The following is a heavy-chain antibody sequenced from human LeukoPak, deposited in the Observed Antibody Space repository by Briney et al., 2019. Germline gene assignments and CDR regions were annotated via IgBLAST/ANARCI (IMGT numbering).Heavy chain of an antibody. V-gene: IGHV4-4*02. Sequence: SETLSLTRTVSGDSINSLDLWSWVRQPPGKGLEWIGEIYHSGSTNYNPSLKSRVTISVDKSKNQFSLKLSSVTAADTAVYYCARQTGRYGTNWFDPWGQGTLVTVSS. CDR2: IYHSGST. D-gene: IGHD1-1*01. J-gene: IGHJ5*02. CDR1: GDSINSLDL. CDR3: ARQTGRYGTNWFDP.